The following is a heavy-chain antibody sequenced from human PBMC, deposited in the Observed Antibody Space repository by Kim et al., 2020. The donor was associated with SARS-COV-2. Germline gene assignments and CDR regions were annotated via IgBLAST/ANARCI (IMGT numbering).Heavy chain of an antibody. V-gene: IGHV3-23*01. D-gene: IGHD6-6*01. CDR1: GFTFSSYT. CDR2: ISGSGGTT. Sequence: GGSLRLSCAASGFTFSSYTMSWVRQAPGKGLEWVSSISGSGGTTYYADSVKGRFTISRDNSKNTLYLQMNSLRAEDTAVYFCAKNRYNSSPFDYWGQGTQVTVSS. J-gene: IGHJ4*02. CDR3: AKNRYNSSPFDY.